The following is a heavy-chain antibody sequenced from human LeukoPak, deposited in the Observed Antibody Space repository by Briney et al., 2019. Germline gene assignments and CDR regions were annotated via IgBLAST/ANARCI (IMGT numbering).Heavy chain of an antibody. J-gene: IGHJ4*02. D-gene: IGHD3-10*01. CDR3: AKDHTARELKD. V-gene: IGHV3-30*18. CDR1: GFVFSAYG. Sequence: GRSLRPSCAASGFVFSAYGMHWVRQAPGKGLEWVAVIAYDGRYRYYADSVKGRFTVSRDNSKNTVSLQMKGLRVEDTAVYYCAKDHTARELKDWGQGTLVIVSS. CDR2: IAYDGRYR.